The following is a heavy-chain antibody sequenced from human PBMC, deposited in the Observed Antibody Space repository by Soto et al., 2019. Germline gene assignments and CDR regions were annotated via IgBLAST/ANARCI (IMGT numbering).Heavy chain of an antibody. CDR3: IADTAMTNYGMDV. J-gene: IGHJ6*02. D-gene: IGHD5-18*01. CDR1: GFTFSGSA. V-gene: IGHV3-73*02. CDR2: IRSKANSYAT. Sequence: EVHLVESGGGLVQPGGSLKLSCAASGFTFSGSAMHWVRQASGKGLGWVGRIRSKANSYATAYAASLSGRFTISRDDSKNTAYLQMNSLKTEDTAVYYCIADTAMTNYGMDVWGQGTTVTVSS.